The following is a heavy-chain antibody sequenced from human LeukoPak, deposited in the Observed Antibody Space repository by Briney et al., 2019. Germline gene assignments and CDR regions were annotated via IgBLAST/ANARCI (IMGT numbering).Heavy chain of an antibody. V-gene: IGHV3-30*02. CDR3: AKDQGVVGSYDA. CDR1: GFTFSRFG. CDR2: IQYDDSLK. D-gene: IGHD3-10*01. J-gene: IGHJ5*02. Sequence: PGRSVRLSCEASGFTFSRFGMNWVRQAPGKGLEWVAFIQYDDSLKCYLGSVKGRFATSRDNSKNTVYLQMNSLRVEDTAVYYCAKDQGVVGSYDAWGQGTLFTASS.